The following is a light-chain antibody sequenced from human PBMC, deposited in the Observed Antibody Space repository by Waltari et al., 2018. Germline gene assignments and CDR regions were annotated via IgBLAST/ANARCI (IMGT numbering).Light chain of an antibody. CDR3: QHYYSYPWT. V-gene: IGKV1-5*03. CDR2: KAT. Sequence: DIQMTQSPSTLSPSVGDTVTITCRASQSISSWLAWYQQKPGKAPKLLIYKATNLDTGVPSRITGSGSGTEFTLTIRSLATYYCQHYYSYPWTFGQGTKVEIK. J-gene: IGKJ1*01. CDR1: QSISSW.